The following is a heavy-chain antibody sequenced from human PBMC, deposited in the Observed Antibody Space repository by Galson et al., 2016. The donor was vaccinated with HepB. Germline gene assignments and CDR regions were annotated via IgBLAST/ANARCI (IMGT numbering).Heavy chain of an antibody. CDR1: GGSVSSGGFS. CDR3: ARLPPAYHTSVRGGGWLDT. J-gene: IGHJ5*02. V-gene: IGHV4-30-2*01. D-gene: IGHD3-10*01. CDR2: IYHAGSS. Sequence: TLSLTCAVSGGSVSSGGFSWTWIRQPPGKALEYLGYIYHAGSSYYNPSLDRRVSMSVDKANNQVSLRLASVTAADTAVYYCARLPPAYHTSVRGGGWLDTWGQGILVTVSS.